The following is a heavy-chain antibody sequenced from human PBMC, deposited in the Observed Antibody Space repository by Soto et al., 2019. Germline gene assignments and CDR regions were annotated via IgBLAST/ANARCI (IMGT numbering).Heavy chain of an antibody. V-gene: IGHV1-3*05. Sequence: QVQLVQSGAEEKKPGASVKVSCKASGYTFTSYAMHWVRQAPGKRLEGMGWINAGNGNTKYSQKFQGRVTITRDTSASTAYMELSSLRSEDTAVYYCARDPSYYGMDVWGQGTTVTVSS. CDR3: ARDPSYYGMDV. CDR1: GYTFTSYA. J-gene: IGHJ6*02. CDR2: INAGNGNT.